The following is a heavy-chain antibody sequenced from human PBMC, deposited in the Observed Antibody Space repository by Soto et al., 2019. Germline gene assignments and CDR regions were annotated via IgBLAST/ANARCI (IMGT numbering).Heavy chain of an antibody. V-gene: IGHV3-30*18. CDR3: AKELKLRYGSGSSPDY. D-gene: IGHD3-10*01. J-gene: IGHJ4*02. CDR1: GFTFSSYG. CDR2: ISYDGSNK. Sequence: QVQLVESGGGVVQPGRSLRLSCAASGFTFSSYGMHWVRQAPGKGLEWVAVISYDGSNKYYADSVKGRFTISRDTSKNTLYLQMNSLRAEDTAVYYCAKELKLRYGSGSSPDYWGQGTLVTVSS.